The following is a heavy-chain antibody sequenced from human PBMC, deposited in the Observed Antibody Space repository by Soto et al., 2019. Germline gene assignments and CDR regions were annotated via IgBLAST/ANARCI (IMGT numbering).Heavy chain of an antibody. D-gene: IGHD1-26*01. J-gene: IGHJ6*02. V-gene: IGHV3-33*01. CDR3: ARDAYSGSYLLYYGMDV. CDR1: GFTFSSYG. CDR2: IRYDGSNT. Sequence: QVQLVESGGGVVQPGRSLRLSCAASGFTFSSYGMHWVRQAPGKGLEWVAVIRYDGSNTYYADSVKGRFTIARDKSKNTLYLQMNSLRAEDTAVYYCARDAYSGSYLLYYGMDVWGQGTPVTVSS.